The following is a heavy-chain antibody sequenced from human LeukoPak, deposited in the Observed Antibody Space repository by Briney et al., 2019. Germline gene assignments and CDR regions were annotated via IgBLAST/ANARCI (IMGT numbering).Heavy chain of an antibody. CDR3: ARGGPSSIAARGNWFDP. CDR2: IYYSGST. D-gene: IGHD6-6*01. CDR1: GGSISSYY. J-gene: IGHJ5*02. V-gene: IGHV4-59*01. Sequence: SETLSLTCTVSGGSISSYYWSWIRQPPGKGLEWIGYIYYSGSTNYNPSLKSRVTISVDTSKNQFSLKLSSVTAADTAVYYCARGGPSSIAARGNWFDPWGQGTLVTVSS.